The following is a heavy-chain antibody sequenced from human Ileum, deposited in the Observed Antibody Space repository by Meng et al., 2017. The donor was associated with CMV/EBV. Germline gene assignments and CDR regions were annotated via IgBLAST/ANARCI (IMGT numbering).Heavy chain of an antibody. CDR1: GGAFSSYA. Sequence: SVKVSCKGLGGAFSSYAFGWVRQAPGQGLEWMGRIIPMIATTNYAQQFQGRLTITADRSTNTVYMDLSSLKSDDTAVYYCARKVSSSAEGFDIWGQGTMVTVSS. V-gene: IGHV1-69*04. CDR2: IIPMIATT. CDR3: ARKVSSSAEGFDI. D-gene: IGHD2-2*01. J-gene: IGHJ3*02.